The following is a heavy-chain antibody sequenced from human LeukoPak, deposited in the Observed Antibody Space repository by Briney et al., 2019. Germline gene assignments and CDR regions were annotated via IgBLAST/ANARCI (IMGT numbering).Heavy chain of an antibody. CDR1: GYTFTSYG. D-gene: IGHD3-10*01. CDR2: ISAYNGNT. CDR3: ARDLGITVVRGVPRFDY. J-gene: IGHJ4*02. Sequence: EASVKVSCKASGYTFTSYGISWVRQAPGQGLEWMGWISAYNGNTNYAQKLQGRVTMTTDTSTSTAYMELRSLRSDDTAVYYCARDLGITVVRGVPRFDYWGQGTLVTVSS. V-gene: IGHV1-18*01.